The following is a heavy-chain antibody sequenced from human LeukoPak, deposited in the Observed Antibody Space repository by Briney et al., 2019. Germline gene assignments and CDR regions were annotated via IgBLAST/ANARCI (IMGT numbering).Heavy chain of an antibody. D-gene: IGHD5-18*01. V-gene: IGHV1-3*04. CDR1: GYIFTSYP. CDR3: ARYRAMADY. Sequence: ASVKVSCKASGYIFTSYPIHWVRQAPGQRLEWMGWINTGNGNTKYSQKFEGRVTVTRDTSATAAYMELSSLRSEGTAVYYCARYRAMADYWGQGTLVTVSS. J-gene: IGHJ4*02. CDR2: INTGNGNT.